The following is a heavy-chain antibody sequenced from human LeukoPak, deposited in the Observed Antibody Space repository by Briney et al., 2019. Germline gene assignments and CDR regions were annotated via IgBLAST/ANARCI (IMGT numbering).Heavy chain of an antibody. CDR1: GYTFTSYY. D-gene: IGHD3-22*01. J-gene: IGHJ4*02. CDR2: INPSGGST. Sequence: ASVKVSCKASGYTFTSYYMHWVRQAPGQGLEWMGIINPSGGSTSYAQKFQGRVTMTRDTSISTAYMELSRLRSDDTAVYYCAREGPYYYDSRSRYFDYWGQGTLVTVSS. CDR3: AREGPYYYDSRSRYFDY. V-gene: IGHV1-46*01.